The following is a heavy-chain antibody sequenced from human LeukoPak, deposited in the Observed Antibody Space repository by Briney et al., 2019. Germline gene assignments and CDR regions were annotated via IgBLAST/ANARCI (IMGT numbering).Heavy chain of an antibody. CDR2: INQDGGEK. V-gene: IGHV3-7*01. D-gene: IGHD3-3*01. Sequence: GGSLRLSCAASGFTFSSHWMSWVRQAPGKGLEWVAKINQDGGEKYYVDSVKGRFTISRDNAKNSLYLQMNSLRAEDTAVYYCARSPSYDFWSGYSDDAFDIWGQGTMVTVSS. CDR3: ARSPSYDFWSGYSDDAFDI. J-gene: IGHJ3*02. CDR1: GFTFSSHW.